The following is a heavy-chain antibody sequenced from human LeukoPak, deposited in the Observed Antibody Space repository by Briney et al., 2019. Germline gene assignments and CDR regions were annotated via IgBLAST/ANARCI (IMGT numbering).Heavy chain of an antibody. CDR1: GFTFSSYA. CDR2: IWYDGSNK. V-gene: IGHV3-33*08. J-gene: IGHJ6*02. CDR3: ARGVSYYGMDV. Sequence: PGGSLRLSCAASGFTFSSYAMSWVRQAPGKGLEWVAVIWYDGSNKYYADSVKGRFTISRDNSKNTLYLQMNSLRAEDTAVYYCARGVSYYGMDVWGQGTTVTVSS.